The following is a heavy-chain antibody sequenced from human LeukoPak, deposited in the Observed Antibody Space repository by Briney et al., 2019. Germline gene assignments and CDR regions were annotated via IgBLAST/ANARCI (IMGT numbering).Heavy chain of an antibody. J-gene: IGHJ2*01. V-gene: IGHV4-39*01. CDR1: GGSISSSSYY. D-gene: IGHD4-17*01. CDR3: ARLLRSLTTSALWYFDV. Sequence: PSETLSLTCTVSGGSISSSSYYWGWIRQPPGKGLEWIGSIYYSGSTFYNPSLKSRVTISVDTSKTQFSLKLSSVTAADTAVYYCARLLRSLTTSALWYFDVWGRGILVTVSS. CDR2: IYYSGST.